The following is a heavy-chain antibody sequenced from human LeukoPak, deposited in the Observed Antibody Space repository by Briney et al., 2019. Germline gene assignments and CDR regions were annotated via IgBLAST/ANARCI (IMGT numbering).Heavy chain of an antibody. CDR1: GFTFNDYG. D-gene: IGHD2-8*01. V-gene: IGHV3-53*01. Sequence: SGGTLRLSCAASGFTFNDYGMSWVRQAPGKGLEWVSVIYSGGSTYYADSVKGRFTISRDNSKNTLYLQMNSLRAEDTAVYYCARARRRSMDIWGQGTMVTVSS. J-gene: IGHJ3*02. CDR3: ARARRRSMDI. CDR2: IYSGGST.